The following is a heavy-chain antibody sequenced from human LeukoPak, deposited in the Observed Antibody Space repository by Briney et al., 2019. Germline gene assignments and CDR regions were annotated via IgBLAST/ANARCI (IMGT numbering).Heavy chain of an antibody. D-gene: IGHD3-22*01. CDR2: IIPIFGTA. CDR1: GYTFTGYY. J-gene: IGHJ3*02. CDR3: ARVVYYDSSGYNDAFDI. Sequence: GASVKVSCKASGYTFTGYYMHWVRQAPGQGLEWMGRIIPIFGTANYAQKFQGRVTITTDESTSTAYMELSSLRSEDTAVYYCARVVYYDSSGYNDAFDIWGQGTMVTVSS. V-gene: IGHV1-69*05.